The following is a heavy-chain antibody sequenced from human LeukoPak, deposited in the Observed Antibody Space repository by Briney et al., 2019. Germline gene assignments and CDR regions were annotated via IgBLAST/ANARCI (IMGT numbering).Heavy chain of an antibody. D-gene: IGHD2-15*01. J-gene: IGHJ5*02. Sequence: GASVKVSCKASGGTFSSYAISWVRQAPGQGLEWMGGIIPIFGTANYAQKFQGRVTITADGSTSTAYMELSSLRSEDTAVYYCARERVAATGNWFDPWGQGTLVTVSS. CDR1: GGTFSSYA. CDR2: IIPIFGTA. V-gene: IGHV1-69*13. CDR3: ARERVAATGNWFDP.